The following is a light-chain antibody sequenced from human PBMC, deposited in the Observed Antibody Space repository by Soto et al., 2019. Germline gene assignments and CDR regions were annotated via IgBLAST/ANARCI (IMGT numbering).Light chain of an antibody. V-gene: IGKV3-15*01. CDR2: GAS. CDR1: QSVRSD. CDR3: QQYNNWLWT. J-gene: IGKJ1*01. Sequence: EIVMTQSPATLSVSPGERATLYCRASQSVRSDLAWYQQKPGQAPRILIYGASTRATGVPARFSGTWSGTEFSLTISSLQSEDFGVYYCQQYNNWLWTFGRGTKVEIK.